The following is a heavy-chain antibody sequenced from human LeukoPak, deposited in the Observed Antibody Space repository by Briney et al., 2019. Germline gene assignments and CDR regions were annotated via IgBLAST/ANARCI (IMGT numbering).Heavy chain of an antibody. J-gene: IGHJ4*02. D-gene: IGHD6-19*01. CDR1: GFTFSSYG. V-gene: IGHV3-33*01. CDR2: IWYDGSNK. Sequence: GGSLRLSCAASGFTFSSYGMHWVRQAPGKGLEWVAVIWYDGSNKYYADSVKGRFTISRDNSKNTLYLQMNSLSAEDTAVYYCARGGIAVAGTRSFWGQGTLVTVSS. CDR3: ARGGIAVAGTRSF.